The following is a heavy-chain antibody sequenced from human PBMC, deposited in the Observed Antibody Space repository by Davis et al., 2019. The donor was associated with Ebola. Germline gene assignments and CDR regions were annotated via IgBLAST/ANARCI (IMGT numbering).Heavy chain of an antibody. CDR2: IIPILGIA. CDR3: ARDRWELRSGYYFDY. J-gene: IGHJ4*02. V-gene: IGHV1-69*04. D-gene: IGHD1-26*01. CDR1: GGTFSSYA. Sequence: AASVKVSCKASGGTFSSYAISWVRQAPGQGLEWMGRIIPILGIANYAQKFQGRVTITADKSTSTAYMELSSLRSEDTAVYYCARDRWELRSGYYFDYWGQGTLVTVSS.